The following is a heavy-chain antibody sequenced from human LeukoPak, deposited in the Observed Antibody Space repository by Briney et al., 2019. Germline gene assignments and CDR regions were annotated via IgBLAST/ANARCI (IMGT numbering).Heavy chain of an antibody. D-gene: IGHD2-15*01. V-gene: IGHV4-38-2*02. Sequence: SETLSLTCTVSGYSISSGYYWGWIRQPPGKGLEWIGSIYHSGSTYYNPSLKSRVTISVDTSKNQFSLKLSSVTAADTAVYYCARVSVVAANRLNWFDPWGQGTLVTVSS. CDR3: ARVSVVAANRLNWFDP. CDR1: GYSISSGYY. CDR2: IYHSGST. J-gene: IGHJ5*02.